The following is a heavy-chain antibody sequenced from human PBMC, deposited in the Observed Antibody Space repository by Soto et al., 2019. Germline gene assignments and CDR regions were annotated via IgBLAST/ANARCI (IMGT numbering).Heavy chain of an antibody. V-gene: IGHV1-18*01. CDR3: ARDGYYDSTSDHDY. Sequence: ASVKASCKASGYTFTSYGISWVRQAPGQGLEWMGWISAYNGNTNYAQKLQGRVTMTTDTSTSTAYMELRSLRSDDTAVYYCARDGYYDSTSDHDYWGQGTLVTVSS. CDR1: GYTFTSYG. CDR2: ISAYNGNT. J-gene: IGHJ4*02. D-gene: IGHD3-22*01.